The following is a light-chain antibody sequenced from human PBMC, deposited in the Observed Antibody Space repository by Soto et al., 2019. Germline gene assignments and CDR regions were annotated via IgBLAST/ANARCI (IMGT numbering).Light chain of an antibody. CDR1: SSDIGAYNS. J-gene: IGLJ2*01. CDR2: DVS. V-gene: IGLV2-14*01. Sequence: QSVLTQPASVSASPGQSITISCTGTSSDIGAYNSVSWYQQHPGKAPQLMIYDVSYRPPGISSRFSGSKSGNTASLTISGLQADDDADYYCASYTSARIRVFGGGTKVTVL. CDR3: ASYTSARIRV.